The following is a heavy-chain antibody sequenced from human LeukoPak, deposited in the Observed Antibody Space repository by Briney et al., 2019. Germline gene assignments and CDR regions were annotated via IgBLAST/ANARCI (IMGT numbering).Heavy chain of an antibody. J-gene: IGHJ6*03. CDR2: IDPRGGSA. Sequence: ASVKVSCKASGYTFTTYYMHWVRQAPGQGLEWMGIIDPRGGSATYAQKFQGRVTMTRDTSTRTFYMELNSLRSEDTAIYYCARRVYCSSASCYHYYYYMDVWGKGTTVTVSS. D-gene: IGHD2-2*01. CDR3: ARRVYCSSASCYHYYYYMDV. CDR1: GYTFTTYY. V-gene: IGHV1-46*03.